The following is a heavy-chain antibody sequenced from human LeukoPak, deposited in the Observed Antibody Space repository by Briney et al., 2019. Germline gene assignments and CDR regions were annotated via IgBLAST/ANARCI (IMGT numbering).Heavy chain of an antibody. V-gene: IGHV4-61*02. J-gene: IGHJ4*02. Sequence: PSETLSLTCTVSGASTDSGAYHWSWIRQPAGKGLEWIGRIYTTGDTNYNPSLRSRVTISIDTSKNQFSLKLTSVTAANTAVYYCARFKRAGGWSYFDYWGQGTLVTVSS. CDR3: ARFKRAGGWSYFDY. CDR1: GASTDSGAYH. D-gene: IGHD6-19*01. CDR2: IYTTGDT.